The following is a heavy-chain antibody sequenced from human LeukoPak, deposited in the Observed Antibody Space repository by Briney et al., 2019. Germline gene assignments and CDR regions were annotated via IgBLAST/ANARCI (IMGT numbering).Heavy chain of an antibody. CDR1: GFTFSSYG. J-gene: IGHJ6*02. Sequence: GRSLRLSCAASGFTFSSYGMHWVRRAPGKGLEWVAVISYDGSNKYYADSVKGRFTISRDNSKNTLYLQMNSLRAEDTAVYYCAKASSGWSRYYYYGMDVWGQGTTVTVSS. D-gene: IGHD6-19*01. CDR3: AKASSGWSRYYYYGMDV. CDR2: ISYDGSNK. V-gene: IGHV3-30*18.